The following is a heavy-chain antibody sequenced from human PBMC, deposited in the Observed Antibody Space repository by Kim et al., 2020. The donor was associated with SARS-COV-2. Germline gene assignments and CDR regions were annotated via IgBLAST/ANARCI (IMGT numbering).Heavy chain of an antibody. J-gene: IGHJ6*02. CDR2: ISGSGGST. CDR1: GFTFSSYA. V-gene: IGHV3-23*01. Sequence: GGSLRLSCAASGFTFSSYAMSWVRQAPGKGLEWVSAISGSGGSTYYADSVKGRFSISRDNSKNTLYLQMNSLRAEDTAVYYCAKGKNWGPSGEDVWGQGTTVTVSS. CDR3: AKGKNWGPSGEDV. D-gene: IGHD7-27*01.